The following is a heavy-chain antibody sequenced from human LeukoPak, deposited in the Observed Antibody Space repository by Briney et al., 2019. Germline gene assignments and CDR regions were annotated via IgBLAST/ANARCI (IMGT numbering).Heavy chain of an antibody. J-gene: IGHJ4*02. Sequence: GASVKVSCKASGYTFTGYYMHWVRQAPGQGLEWMGWINPNSGGTTYPQKFQGRVTMTWDTSISTAYMELTRLRSDDTAVYYCARRGYGGLDYRGQGTLVTVSS. V-gene: IGHV1-2*02. D-gene: IGHD5-12*01. CDR1: GYTFTGYY. CDR3: ARRGYGGLDY. CDR2: INPNSGGT.